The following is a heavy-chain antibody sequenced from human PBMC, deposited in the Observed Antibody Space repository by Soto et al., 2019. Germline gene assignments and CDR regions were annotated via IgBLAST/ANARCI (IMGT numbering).Heavy chain of an antibody. V-gene: IGHV1-46*01. CDR1: GYTFTSYY. J-gene: IGHJ6*02. CDR3: ARDETGYSSSSGSGHGMDV. Sequence: VSCKASGYTFTSYYMHWVRQAPGQGLEWMGIINPSGGSTSYAQKFQGRVTMTRDTSTSTVYMELSSLRSEDTAVYYCARDETGYSSSSGSGHGMDVWGQGTTVTVSS. D-gene: IGHD6-6*01. CDR2: INPSGGST.